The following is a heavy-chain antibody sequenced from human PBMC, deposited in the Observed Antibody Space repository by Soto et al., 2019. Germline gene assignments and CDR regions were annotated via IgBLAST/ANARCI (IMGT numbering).Heavy chain of an antibody. J-gene: IGHJ4*02. D-gene: IGHD3-10*01. V-gene: IGHV4-59*12. Sequence: SETLSLTCTVSGGSISSYYWSWIRQPPGKGLEWIGYIYHSGSTNYNPSLKSRVTISVDTSKNQFSLKLSSVTAADTAVYYCARVLMVRGVLPYYFDYWGQGTLVTVSS. CDR1: GGSISSYY. CDR3: ARVLMVRGVLPYYFDY. CDR2: IYHSGST.